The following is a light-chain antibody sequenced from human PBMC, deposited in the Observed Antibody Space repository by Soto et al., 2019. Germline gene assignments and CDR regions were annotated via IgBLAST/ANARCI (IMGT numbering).Light chain of an antibody. CDR1: QSFRGL. CDR2: DAY. Sequence: EVVLTQSPVTLSLSPGERATLSRRASQSFRGLLAWYQQKPGQAPRLLIYDAYNRATGIPPRFSGSGSGTDFTLTISSLEPEDFAVYYCQQRSNWPPTFGQGTKVDIK. CDR3: QQRSNWPPT. V-gene: IGKV3-11*01. J-gene: IGKJ1*01.